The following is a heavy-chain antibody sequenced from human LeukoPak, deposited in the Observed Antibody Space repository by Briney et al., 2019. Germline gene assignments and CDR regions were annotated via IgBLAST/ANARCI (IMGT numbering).Heavy chain of an antibody. Sequence: GGSLRLSCAASGFAFSSYSMNWVRQAPGKGLEWVSSISSSSSYIYYADSVKGRFTISRDNAKNSLYLQMNSLRAEDTAVYYCARDPVTTLTWAWGGGEYYFDYWGQGTLVTVSS. CDR1: GFAFSSYS. J-gene: IGHJ4*02. CDR3: ARDPVTTLTWAWGGGEYYFDY. V-gene: IGHV3-21*01. CDR2: ISSSSSYI. D-gene: IGHD4-11*01.